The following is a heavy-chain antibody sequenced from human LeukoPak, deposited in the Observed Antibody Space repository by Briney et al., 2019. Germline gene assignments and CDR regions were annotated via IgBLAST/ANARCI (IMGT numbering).Heavy chain of an antibody. CDR3: TTGPGNSGY. CDR1: GLTFGNAW. V-gene: IGHV3-15*01. Sequence: GGPLRLSCVVSGLTFGNAWMSWVRQAPGKGLEWVGRIKSKNVGETTEYAAPVQGRFTISRDDSKNTVYLQMSSLKTEDTAVYYCTTGPGNSGYWGQGTLVTVSS. CDR2: IKSKNVGETT. J-gene: IGHJ4*02. D-gene: IGHD6-13*01.